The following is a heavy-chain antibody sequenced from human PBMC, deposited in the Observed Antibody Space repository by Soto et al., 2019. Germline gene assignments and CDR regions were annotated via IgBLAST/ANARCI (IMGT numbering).Heavy chain of an antibody. D-gene: IGHD3-3*01. Sequence: SETLSLTCTVSGGSISSSSYYWGWIRQPPGKGLEWIGSIYYSGSTYYNPSLKSRVTISVDTSKNQFSLKLSSVTAADTAVYYCARHAQLRFLEWATARAGWFDPWGQGTLVTVSS. V-gene: IGHV4-39*01. CDR1: GGSISSSSYY. CDR3: ARHAQLRFLEWATARAGWFDP. CDR2: IYYSGST. J-gene: IGHJ5*02.